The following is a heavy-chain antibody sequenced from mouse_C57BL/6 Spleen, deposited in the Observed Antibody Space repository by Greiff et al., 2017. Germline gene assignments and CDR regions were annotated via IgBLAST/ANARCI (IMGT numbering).Heavy chain of an antibody. D-gene: IGHD2-4*01. CDR2: ISDGGSYT. Sequence: EVQRVESGGGLVKPGGSLKLSCAASGFTFSSYAMSWVRQTPEKRLEWVATISDGGSYTYYPDNVKGRFTIARDNAKNNLYLQMSHLKSEDTAMYYCARDSGLRHWYFDVWGTGTTVTVSS. V-gene: IGHV5-4*01. CDR1: GFTFSSYA. CDR3: ARDSGLRHWYFDV. J-gene: IGHJ1*03.